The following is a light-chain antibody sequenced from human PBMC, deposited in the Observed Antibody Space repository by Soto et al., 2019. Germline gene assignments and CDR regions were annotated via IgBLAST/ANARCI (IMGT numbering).Light chain of an antibody. CDR1: SSDVGGYNY. V-gene: IGLV2-11*01. CDR3: CSYAADYV. CDR2: DVS. J-gene: IGLJ1*01. Sequence: QSALTQPRSVSGSPGQSVTISCTGTSSDVGGYNYVSWYQQHPGKAPKLMIYDVSKRPSGVPDRFSGSKSGNTASLTISGLQAEDEADYYCCSYAADYVFGTGTKVTVL.